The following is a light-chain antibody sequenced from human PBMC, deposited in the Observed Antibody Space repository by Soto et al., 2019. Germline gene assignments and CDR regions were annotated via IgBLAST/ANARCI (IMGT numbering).Light chain of an antibody. J-gene: IGKJ5*01. CDR1: EDINSR. CDR3: QQADSCPIT. V-gene: IGKV1-12*01. Sequence: DIQMTQSPNSLSASVGDRVTISCRASEDINSRLAWYQQKPGNAPKLLIYAAFILQSGVPSRFSGYGSGTDFTLSISSLQPEDFATYYCQQADSCPITFGQGTRLEIK. CDR2: AAF.